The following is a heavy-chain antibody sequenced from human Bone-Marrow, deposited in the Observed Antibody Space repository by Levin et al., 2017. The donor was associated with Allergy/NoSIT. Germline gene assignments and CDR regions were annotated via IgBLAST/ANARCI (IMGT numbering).Heavy chain of an antibody. CDR2: IYPGDSDT. CDR1: GYSFTSYW. D-gene: IGHD2-2*02. V-gene: IGHV5-51*01. J-gene: IGHJ6*02. CDR3: ARLMGSATIDYGMDV. Sequence: KVSCKGSGYSFTSYWFGWVRQMPGKGLEWMGIIYPGDSDTRYSPSFQGQVTISADKSISTAYLQWSSLKASDTAIYYCARLMGSATIDYGMDVWGQGTTVTVSS.